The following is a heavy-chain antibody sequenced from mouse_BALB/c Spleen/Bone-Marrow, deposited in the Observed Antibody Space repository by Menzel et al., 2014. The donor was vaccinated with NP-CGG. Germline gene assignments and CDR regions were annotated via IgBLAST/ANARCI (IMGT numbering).Heavy chain of an antibody. Sequence: QVQLKESGAELVRPGTSVKVSCKASGYAFTNYLIEWVKQRPGQGLEWIGVINPGSGGTNYNEKFKGKATLTADKSSSTAYMQLSSLTSDDSADYFCARGDYRSYYFDYWGQGTTLTVSS. V-gene: IGHV1-54*01. J-gene: IGHJ2*01. CDR3: ARGDYRSYYFDY. CDR2: INPGSGGT. D-gene: IGHD2-14*01. CDR1: GYAFTNYL.